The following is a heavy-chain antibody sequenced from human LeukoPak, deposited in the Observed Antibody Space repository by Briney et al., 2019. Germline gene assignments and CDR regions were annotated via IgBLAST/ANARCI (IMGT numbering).Heavy chain of an antibody. Sequence: PSETLSLTCTVSGGSTSSSSYYWGWIRQPPGKGLEWIGSIYYSGSTYYNPSLKSRVTISVDTSKNQFSLKLSSVTAADTAVYYCAICYGANEGSFDYWGQGTLVTVSS. V-gene: IGHV4-39*01. CDR2: IYYSGST. D-gene: IGHD4-17*01. J-gene: IGHJ4*02. CDR3: AICYGANEGSFDY. CDR1: GGSTSSSSYY.